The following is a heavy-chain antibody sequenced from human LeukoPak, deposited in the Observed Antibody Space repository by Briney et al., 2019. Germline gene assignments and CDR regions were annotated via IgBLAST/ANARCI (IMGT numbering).Heavy chain of an antibody. CDR2: ISSSSSTI. V-gene: IGHV3-48*01. D-gene: IGHD6-19*01. J-gene: IGHJ4*02. CDR1: GFTFSSYS. CDR3: ANLLSSGWYLENY. Sequence: SGGSLRLSCAASGFTFSSYSMNWVRQAPGKGLEWVSYISSSSSTIYYADSVKGRFTISRDNAKNSLYLQMNSLRAEDTAVYYCANLLSSGWYLENYWGQGTLVTVSS.